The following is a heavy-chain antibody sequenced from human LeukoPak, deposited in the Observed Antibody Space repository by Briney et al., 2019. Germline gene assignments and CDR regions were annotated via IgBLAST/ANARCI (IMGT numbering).Heavy chain of an antibody. CDR1: GFTFSSYG. CDR2: IRYDGSNK. D-gene: IGHD3-22*01. Sequence: GGSLRLSCAASGFTFSSYGMHWVRQAPGKGLEWVAFIRYDGSNKYYADSVKGRFTISRDNSKNTLYLQMNSLRAEDTAVYYCAKDISQDYYDSSRLFDYWGRGTLVTVSS. CDR3: AKDISQDYYDSSRLFDY. V-gene: IGHV3-30*02. J-gene: IGHJ4*02.